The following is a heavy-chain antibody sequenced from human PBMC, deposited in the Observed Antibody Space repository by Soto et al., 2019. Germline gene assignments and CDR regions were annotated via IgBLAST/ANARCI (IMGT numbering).Heavy chain of an antibody. Sequence: VQLLESGGGLVQPGGSLRLSCAASGFTFSDYAMSWVRQAPGKGLEWVSYISGSSSNTYYADSVKGRFTISRDNSKNALYLQMNSLRAEDTAVYYCARVLGLGTVNRSRCIDPWGQGTLVTVSS. D-gene: IGHD1-7*01. CDR1: GFTFSDYA. CDR2: ISGSSSNT. J-gene: IGHJ5*02. CDR3: ARVLGLGTVNRSRCIDP. V-gene: IGHV3-23*01.